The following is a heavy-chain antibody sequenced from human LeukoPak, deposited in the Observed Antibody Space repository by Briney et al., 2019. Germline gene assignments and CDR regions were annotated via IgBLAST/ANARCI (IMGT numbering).Heavy chain of an antibody. D-gene: IGHD6-19*01. CDR3: ARAGLQQWLSFDN. J-gene: IGHJ4*02. V-gene: IGHV1-8*01. CDR1: GYTFTSYD. Sequence: ASVTVSCTASGYTFTSYDINWVRQAPGQGLEWMGWMNPNSGNTGYAQKFQGRVTMTRNTSISTAYMELSSLRSEDTAVYYCARAGLQQWLSFDNWGQGTLVTVST. CDR2: MNPNSGNT.